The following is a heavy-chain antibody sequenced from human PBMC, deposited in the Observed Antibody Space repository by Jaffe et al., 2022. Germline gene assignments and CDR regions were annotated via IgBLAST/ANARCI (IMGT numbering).Heavy chain of an antibody. CDR1: GGSFSGYY. CDR2: INHSGST. D-gene: IGHD2-15*01. CDR3: ARGGYCSGGSCYYYYYMDV. V-gene: IGHV4-34*01. J-gene: IGHJ6*03. Sequence: QVQLQQWGAGLLKPSETLSLTCAVYGGSFSGYYWSWIRQPPGKGLEWIGEINHSGSTNYNPSLKSRVTISVDTSKNQFSLKLSSVTAADTAVYYCARGGYCSGGSCYYYYYMDVWGKGTTVTVSS.